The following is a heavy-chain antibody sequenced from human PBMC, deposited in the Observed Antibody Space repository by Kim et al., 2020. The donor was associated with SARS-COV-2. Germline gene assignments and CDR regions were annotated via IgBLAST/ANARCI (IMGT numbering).Heavy chain of an antibody. Sequence: KCQGRVTITRDTSESTAYMELSSLRSEDTAVYYCARAPFGHDIFTGYNDYWGQGTLVTVSS. V-gene: IGHV1-3*01. J-gene: IGHJ4*02. CDR3: ARAPFGHDIFTGYNDY. D-gene: IGHD3-9*01.